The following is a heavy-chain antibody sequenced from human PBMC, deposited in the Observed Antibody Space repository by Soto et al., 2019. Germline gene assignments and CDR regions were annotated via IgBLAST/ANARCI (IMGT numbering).Heavy chain of an antibody. CDR3: AKGGWLGQNDC. D-gene: IGHD5-12*01. V-gene: IGHV3-23*01. Sequence: EVQLLESGGGLVQPGGSLRLSCAASGFTFSTSGMSWVRQAPGRGLEWISVISGSGTSTYYADSVKGRFTISRDNSKITLYLQMNSLRAEDTAVYYGAKGGWLGQNDCWGQGTLVTVSS. J-gene: IGHJ4*02. CDR1: GFTFSTSG. CDR2: ISGSGTST.